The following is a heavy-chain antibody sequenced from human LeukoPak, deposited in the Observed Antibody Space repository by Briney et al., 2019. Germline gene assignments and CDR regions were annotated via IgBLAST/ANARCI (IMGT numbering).Heavy chain of an antibody. CDR2: IYYSGST. D-gene: IGHD5-24*01. Sequence: PSETLSLTCTVSGGSISSSSYYWGWIRQPPGKGLEWIGSIYYSGSTYYNPSLKSRVTISVDTSKNQFSLKLSSVTAADTAVYYCARDSGEMATIPFDYWGQGTLVTVSS. V-gene: IGHV4-39*07. J-gene: IGHJ4*02. CDR3: ARDSGEMATIPFDY. CDR1: GGSISSSSYY.